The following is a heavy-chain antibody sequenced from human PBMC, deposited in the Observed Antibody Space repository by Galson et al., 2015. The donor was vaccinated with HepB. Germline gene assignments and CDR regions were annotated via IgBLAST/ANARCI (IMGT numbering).Heavy chain of an antibody. V-gene: IGHV3-7*03. CDR1: GFTFSSYW. J-gene: IGHJ4*02. CDR3: ASMRDDYGDYGTPLDY. D-gene: IGHD4-17*01. CDR2: IKQDGSEK. Sequence: SLRLSCAASGFTFSSYWMSWVRQAPGKGLEWVANIKQDGSEKYYVDSVKGRFTISRDNAKNSLYLQMNSLRAEDTAVYYCASMRDDYGDYGTPLDYWGQGTLVTVSS.